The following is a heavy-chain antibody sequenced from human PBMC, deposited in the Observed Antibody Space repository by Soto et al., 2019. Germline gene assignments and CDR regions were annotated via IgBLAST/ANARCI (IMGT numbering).Heavy chain of an antibody. J-gene: IGHJ5*02. CDR2: ISGGGGNT. Sequence: EVQLLESGGGLVQPGGSLSLSCAASGFTFSSYAMSWVHQTPGKGLEWVSGISGGGGNTYYADSVTGRFTISRDNSRNRLYLQMNSLRAADTAIYYCATERGAGGRFSGIAVAGIPSWGQGTLVTVSS. CDR1: GFTFSSYA. D-gene: IGHD6-19*01. V-gene: IGHV3-23*01. CDR3: ATERGAGGRFSGIAVAGIPS.